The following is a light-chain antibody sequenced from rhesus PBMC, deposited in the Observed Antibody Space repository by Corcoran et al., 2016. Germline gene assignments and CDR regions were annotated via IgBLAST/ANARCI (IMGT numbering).Light chain of an antibody. CDR3: QQYNSDPFT. CDR2: YAS. Sequence: DIQMTQSPSSLSASVGDRVTITCRAGQGISSYLAWYQQKPGKAPKPLVYYASNLESGVSSRFSGSGSGTEFTLTISSLQPEDFAPYYCQQYNSDPFTFGPGTKLDIK. J-gene: IGKJ3*01. CDR1: QGISSY. V-gene: IGKV1-37*01.